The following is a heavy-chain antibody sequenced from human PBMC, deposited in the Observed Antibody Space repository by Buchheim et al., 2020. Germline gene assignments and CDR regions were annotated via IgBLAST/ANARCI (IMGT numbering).Heavy chain of an antibody. J-gene: IGHJ2*01. CDR3: ARGGTYFSYFDL. CDR2: IYPGDSDT. V-gene: IGHV5-51*01. D-gene: IGHD1-1*01. Sequence: EVQLVQSGAEVKEPAESLKISCKGSGDSFSTYWIAGVCKMPGKGLEWMGVIYPGDSDTRYSPSFQGQVTISADKSISTDYPQWSSLKASDSDMYYCARGGTYFSYFDLWGRGTL. CDR1: GDSFSTYW.